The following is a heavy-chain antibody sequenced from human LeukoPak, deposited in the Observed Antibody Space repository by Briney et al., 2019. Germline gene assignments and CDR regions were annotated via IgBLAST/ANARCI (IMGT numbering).Heavy chain of an antibody. CDR1: GGSISNYY. Sequence: SETLSLTCTVSGGSISNYYWNWIRQPPGKGLEWIGYMSYSGSTSYNPSLKSRVTISMVTSKNQFSLKLTSMTAADTAVYYCASSSWSGNWFDPWGQGTLVTVSS. D-gene: IGHD6-13*01. V-gene: IGHV4-59*01. CDR2: MSYSGST. CDR3: ASSSWSGNWFDP. J-gene: IGHJ5*02.